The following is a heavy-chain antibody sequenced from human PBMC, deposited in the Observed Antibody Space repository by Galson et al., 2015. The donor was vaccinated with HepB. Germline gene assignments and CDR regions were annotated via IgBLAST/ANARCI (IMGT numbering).Heavy chain of an antibody. Sequence: SLRLSCAASGFTFSNYGMHWVRQAPGKGLEWVAVIWFDGSNKDCLDSVRGRFTISRDNSKNMLFLEMNSLRDEDTATYYYARSPSSSWGDGFDIWGQGTMVSVSS. J-gene: IGHJ3*02. D-gene: IGHD6-13*01. CDR3: ARSPSSSWGDGFDI. CDR1: GFTFSNYG. CDR2: IWFDGSNK. V-gene: IGHV3-33*01.